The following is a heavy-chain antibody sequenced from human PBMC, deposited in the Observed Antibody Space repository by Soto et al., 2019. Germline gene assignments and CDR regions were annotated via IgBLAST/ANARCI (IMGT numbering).Heavy chain of an antibody. CDR2: ISGSGGST. D-gene: IGHD3-9*01. Sequence: GGSLRLSCAASGFTFSSYAMSWVRQAPGKGLEWVSAISGSGGSTYYADSVKDRFTISRDNSKNTLYLQMNSLRAEDTAVYYCAKDKGDILTGYYIGAFDIWGQGTMVTVSS. V-gene: IGHV3-23*01. J-gene: IGHJ3*02. CDR3: AKDKGDILTGYYIGAFDI. CDR1: GFTFSSYA.